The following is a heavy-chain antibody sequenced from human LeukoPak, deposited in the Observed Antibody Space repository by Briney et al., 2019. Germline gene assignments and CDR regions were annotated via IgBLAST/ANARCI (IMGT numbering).Heavy chain of an antibody. CDR1: GYSITSGYY. CDR3: ARVDHYDFWVFP. Sequence: SETLSLTCSVSGYSITSGYYWGWIRQPPGKGLEWIGSIYHSGSTHYNPSLNSRVTMSVDTSKNQFSLKLSSVTAADTAVYYCARVDHYDFWVFPWGQGTLVTVSS. V-gene: IGHV4-38-2*02. J-gene: IGHJ5*02. CDR2: IYHSGST. D-gene: IGHD3-3*01.